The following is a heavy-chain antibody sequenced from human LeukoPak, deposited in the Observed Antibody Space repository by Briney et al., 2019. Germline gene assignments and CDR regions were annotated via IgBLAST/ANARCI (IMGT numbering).Heavy chain of an antibody. CDR1: GGSLSGYF. Sequence: SETLSLTCVAYGGSLSGYFWSWIRQPPGKGLEWIGEINPSGGTGNNPSLRSRVTISKDTSKNQLSLKLTSVTAADTAVYYCARHADGGKKAFDMWGQGTMVTVSS. CDR3: ARHADGGKKAFDM. V-gene: IGHV4-34*01. D-gene: IGHD4-23*01. CDR2: INPSGGT. J-gene: IGHJ3*02.